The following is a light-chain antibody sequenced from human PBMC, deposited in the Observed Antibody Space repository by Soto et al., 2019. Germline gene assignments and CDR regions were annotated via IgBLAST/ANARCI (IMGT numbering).Light chain of an antibody. CDR1: SSDVDGYNY. CDR3: SSFTISLNTVI. V-gene: IGLV2-14*01. Sequence: QSALTQPASVSGSPGQSITISCTGTSSDVDGYNYVSWYQYHPGKAPKLMIYDVNNRPSGVSNRFSGSKSGNTASLTISGLQAEDEADYYCSSFTISLNTVIFGGGTKVTVL. J-gene: IGLJ2*01. CDR2: DVN.